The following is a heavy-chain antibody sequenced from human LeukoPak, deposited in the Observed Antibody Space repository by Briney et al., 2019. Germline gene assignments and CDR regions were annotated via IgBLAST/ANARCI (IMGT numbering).Heavy chain of an antibody. CDR3: ARDARNGYIPYWYFDL. D-gene: IGHD5-24*01. CDR2: IRYDGSNK. CDR1: GFTFSSYG. J-gene: IGHJ2*01. V-gene: IGHV3-30*02. Sequence: GGSLRLSCAASGFTFSSYGMHWVRQAPGKGLEWVAFIRYDGSNKYYADSVKGRFTISRDNSKNTLYLQMNSLRAEDTAVYYCARDARNGYIPYWYFDLWGRGTLVTVSS.